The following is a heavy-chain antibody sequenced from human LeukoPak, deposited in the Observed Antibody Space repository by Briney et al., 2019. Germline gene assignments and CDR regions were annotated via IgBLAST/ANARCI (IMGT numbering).Heavy chain of an antibody. Sequence: PGGSLRLSCAASEFTFSDHYMTWIRQSPGKGLEWISYISPSAYSTYYADSVKGRFSISGDNAKNSLYLQMNSLRVEDTAIYYCARGKRRFDIWGQGTLVTVSS. J-gene: IGHJ4*02. V-gene: IGHV3-11*01. CDR1: EFTFSDHY. CDR2: ISPSAYST. CDR3: ARGKRRFDI.